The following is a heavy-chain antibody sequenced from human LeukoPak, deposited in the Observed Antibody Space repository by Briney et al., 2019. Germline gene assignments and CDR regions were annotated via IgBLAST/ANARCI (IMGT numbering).Heavy chain of an antibody. V-gene: IGHV3-7*01. J-gene: IGHJ6*03. Sequence: GGSLSPSCAPSGFTLSIFCMSGGRAAPGEGGGCVANISQDGSERYYVDSVKGRFTISRDNAKNSLYLRLNSLRAQDRAVFSVARGPWATAGHYYFDYYMDVWGKGTTVTVSS. D-gene: IGHD6-13*01. CDR1: GFTLSIFC. CDR2: ISQDGSER. CDR3: ARGPWATAGHYYFDYYMDV.